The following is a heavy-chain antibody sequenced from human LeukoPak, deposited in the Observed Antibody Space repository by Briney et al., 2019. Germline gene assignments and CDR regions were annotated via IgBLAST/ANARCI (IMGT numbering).Heavy chain of an antibody. CDR1: KFTFSNYW. J-gene: IGHJ4*02. CDR2: IKHDGTET. CDR3: ATDRDGYRKNWYRFHY. Sequence: GGSLRLSCAASKFTFSNYWMIWVRQAPGKGLERVANIKHDGTETNYGDSVKGRFTISRDNAKKSLYLQMNSLRAEDSAVYYCATDRDGYRKNWYRFHYWGQGTLVAVSS. D-gene: IGHD5-24*01. V-gene: IGHV3-7*04.